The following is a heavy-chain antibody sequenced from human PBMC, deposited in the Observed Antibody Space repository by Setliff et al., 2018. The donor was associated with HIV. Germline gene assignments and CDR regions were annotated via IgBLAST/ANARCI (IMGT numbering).Heavy chain of an antibody. V-gene: IGHV4-31*03. CDR1: GGSISSGGFY. Sequence: PSETLSLTCTVTGGSISSGGFYWTWIRQHPGKGLEWIGYIYNTGSTYYNPSLKSRVTISVDTSKNQFSLKLTSVTAADTAVYYCARRIDNSGSFPDKNWFDTWGQGSLVTVSS. D-gene: IGHD3-10*01. J-gene: IGHJ5*02. CDR2: IYNTGST. CDR3: ARRIDNSGSFPDKNWFDT.